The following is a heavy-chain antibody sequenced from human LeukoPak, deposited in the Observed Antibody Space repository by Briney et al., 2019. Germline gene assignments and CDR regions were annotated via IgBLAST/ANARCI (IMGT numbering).Heavy chain of an antibody. J-gene: IGHJ4*02. CDR1: GFPFSAYA. D-gene: IGHD1-26*01. CDR3: ARDLRIVSGSYLDY. V-gene: IGHV3-48*03. CDR2: ISSSGSTI. Sequence: GGSLRLSCVASGFPFSAYAMSWVRQAPGKGLEWVSYISSSGSTIYYADSVKGRFISSRDNTKNSLYLQMNSLRAEDTAIYYCARDLRIVSGSYLDYWGQGTLVTVSS.